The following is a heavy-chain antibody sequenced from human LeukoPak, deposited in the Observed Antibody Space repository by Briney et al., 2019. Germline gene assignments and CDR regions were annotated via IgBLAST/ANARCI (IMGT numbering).Heavy chain of an antibody. CDR3: AKRGVVIRVILVGFHKEAYYFDS. V-gene: IGHV3-23*01. J-gene: IGHJ4*02. CDR1: GITLSNYG. CDR2: ISGSGGGT. Sequence: GGSLRLSCAVSGITLSNYGMSWVRQAPGKGLECVAGISGSGGGTYYADSVKGRFTISRDNPKNTLYLQMNSPRAEDTAVYFCAKRGVVIRVILVGFHKEAYYFDSWGQGALVTVSS. D-gene: IGHD3-22*01.